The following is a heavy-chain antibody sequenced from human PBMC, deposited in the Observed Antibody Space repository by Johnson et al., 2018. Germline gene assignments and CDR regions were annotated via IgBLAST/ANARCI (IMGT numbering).Heavy chain of an antibody. CDR2: VSSDGRHK. CDR3: AKENPIDSSWHRGTFDY. CDR1: GFTFSTYG. D-gene: IGHD6-13*01. J-gene: IGHJ4*02. V-gene: IGHV3-30*18. Sequence: VQLVETGGGVVQPGRSLRLSCAASGFTFSTYGMHWVRQAPGKGLEWVAVVSSDGRHKFYADSVKGRFTISRDNSKNTLFLQMISLRAEDTALYYCAKENPIDSSWHRGTFDYWGQGALVTVSS.